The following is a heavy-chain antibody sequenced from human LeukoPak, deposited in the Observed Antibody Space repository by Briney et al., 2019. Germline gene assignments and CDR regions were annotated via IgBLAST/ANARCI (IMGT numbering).Heavy chain of an antibody. CDR1: GFTFSGYE. D-gene: IGHD1-26*01. CDR2: ISGSGDSI. CDR3: ARDGTRGWELDF. V-gene: IGHV3-48*03. J-gene: IGHJ4*02. Sequence: GGSLRLSCAASGFTFSGYEMNWVRQAPGKGLEWASYISGSGDSIYHADSVKGRFTISRDNAKNSLYLQMNSLRAEDTAVYYCARDGTRGWELDFWGQGTLVTVSS.